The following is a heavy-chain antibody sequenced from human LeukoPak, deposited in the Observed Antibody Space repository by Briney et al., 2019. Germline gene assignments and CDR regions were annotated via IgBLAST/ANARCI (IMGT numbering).Heavy chain of an antibody. D-gene: IGHD3-22*01. V-gene: IGHV3-23*01. CDR3: ANPDGSGFYFSMRFDF. CDR2: MSGRGDST. J-gene: IGHJ4*02. Sequence: GGSLRLSCKASGFSFSDFAMTSVRQTPGKGLEWVSTMSGRGDSTYYADSVKGRFTVSRDNSDNTLYLHMNSLRAEDTAVYFCANPDGSGFYFSMRFDFWGQGTLVTVSS. CDR1: GFSFSDFA.